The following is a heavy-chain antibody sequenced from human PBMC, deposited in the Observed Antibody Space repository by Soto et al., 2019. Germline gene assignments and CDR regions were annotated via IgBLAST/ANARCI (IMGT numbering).Heavy chain of an antibody. Sequence: VQLVESGGGLVKPGGSLRLSCAASGFTSSSYSMNWVRQAPGKGLEWVSSISSSSSYIYYADSVKGRFTISRDNAKNSLYLQMNSLRAEDTAVYYCARDSMTTVTTFGYWGQGTLVTVSS. D-gene: IGHD4-17*01. J-gene: IGHJ4*02. CDR1: GFTSSSYS. CDR2: ISSSSSYI. CDR3: ARDSMTTVTTFGY. V-gene: IGHV3-21*01.